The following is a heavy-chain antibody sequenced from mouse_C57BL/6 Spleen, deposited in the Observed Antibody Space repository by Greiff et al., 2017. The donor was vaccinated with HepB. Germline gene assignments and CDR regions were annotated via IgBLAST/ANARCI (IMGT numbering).Heavy chain of an antibody. Sequence: VQLKQSGPELVKPGASVKMSCKASGYTFTDYNMHWVKQSHGKSLEWIGYINPNNGGTSYNQKFKGKATLTVNKSSSTAYMELRSLTSEDSAVYYCARSDYSNYVFAYWGQGTLVTVSA. D-gene: IGHD2-5*01. CDR2: INPNNGGT. V-gene: IGHV1-22*01. CDR3: ARSDYSNYVFAY. CDR1: GYTFTDYN. J-gene: IGHJ3*01.